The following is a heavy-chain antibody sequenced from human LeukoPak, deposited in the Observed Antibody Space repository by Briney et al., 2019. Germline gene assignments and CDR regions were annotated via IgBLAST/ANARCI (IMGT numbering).Heavy chain of an antibody. CDR1: GFTFSSYA. CDR3: ARDLGGGVLDP. CDR2: IWYDGSNK. D-gene: IGHD1-26*01. V-gene: IGHV3-33*08. J-gene: IGHJ5*02. Sequence: PGGSLRLSCAASGFTFSSYAMHWVRQAPGKGLEWVAVIWYDGSNKYYADSVKGRFTISRDNSKNTLYLQMNSLRAEDTAVYYCARDLGGGVLDPWGQGTLVTVSS.